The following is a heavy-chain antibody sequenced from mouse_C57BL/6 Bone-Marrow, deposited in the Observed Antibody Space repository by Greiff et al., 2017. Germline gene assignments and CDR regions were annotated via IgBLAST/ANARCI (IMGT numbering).Heavy chain of an antibody. CDR2: FYPGDGDT. CDR3: AAVWSGYYFDY. CDR1: GYAFSSYW. D-gene: IGHD2-10*02. V-gene: IGHV1-80*01. J-gene: IGHJ2*01. Sequence: QVQLQQSGAELVKPGASVKISCKASGYAFSSYWMNWVKQRPGKGLEWIGKFYPGDGDTKYNGKFKGKATLTAEKSSSTAYMQLSCLTSEASAVYFCAAVWSGYYFDYWGQGTTLTVSS.